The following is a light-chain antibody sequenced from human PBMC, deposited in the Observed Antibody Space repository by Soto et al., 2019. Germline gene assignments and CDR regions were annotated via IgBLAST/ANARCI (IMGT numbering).Light chain of an antibody. CDR3: SSYTSTNTLV. CDR2: EVS. Sequence: QSALTQPASVSGSPGQSITISCTGTSSDVGAYNYVSWHQQHPGKAPKVLIYEVSHRPSGVSNRFSASKSGNTASLTISGLQAEDEADYYCSSYTSTNTLVFGGGTQLTVL. V-gene: IGLV2-14*01. CDR1: SSDVGAYNY. J-gene: IGLJ3*02.